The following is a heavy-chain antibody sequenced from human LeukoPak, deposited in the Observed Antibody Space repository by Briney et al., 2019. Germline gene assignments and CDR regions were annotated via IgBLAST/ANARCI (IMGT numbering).Heavy chain of an antibody. CDR1: GGSFSGYY. J-gene: IGHJ1*01. Sequence: KPSETLSLTCAVYGGSFSGYYWSWIRQPPGKGLEWIGEINHSGSTNYNPSLKSRVTISVDTSKNQFSLKLSSVTAADTAVYYCARENDRYFQHWGQGTLVTVSS. V-gene: IGHV4-34*01. CDR2: INHSGST. D-gene: IGHD2/OR15-2a*01. CDR3: ARENDRYFQH.